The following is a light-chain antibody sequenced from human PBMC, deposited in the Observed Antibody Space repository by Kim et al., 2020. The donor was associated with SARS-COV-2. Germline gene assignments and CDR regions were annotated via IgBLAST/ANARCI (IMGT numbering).Light chain of an antibody. CDR3: QQYNIWPRT. V-gene: IGKV3-15*01. CDR2: GAS. Sequence: SVSPADRPTLACRTSQSLSINLAWYQHKPRQAPRLLIYGASTRATGIPTRFSGSGSGTEFTLTISSLQSEDFAVYYCQQYNIWPRTFGQGTKLEI. CDR1: QSLSIN. J-gene: IGKJ2*01.